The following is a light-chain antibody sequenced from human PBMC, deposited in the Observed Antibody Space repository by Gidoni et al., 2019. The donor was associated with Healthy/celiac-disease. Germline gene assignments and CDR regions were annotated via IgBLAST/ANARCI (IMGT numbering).Light chain of an antibody. Sequence: VLTQSPATLSLSPGERATLSCRASQSVSSYLAWYQQKPGQAPRLLIYDASNRATGIPARFSGSGSGTDVTLTISSLEPEDFAVYDCQQRSNWPLFTFGPGTKVDIK. J-gene: IGKJ3*01. CDR3: QQRSNWPLFT. CDR1: QSVSSY. CDR2: DAS. V-gene: IGKV3-11*01.